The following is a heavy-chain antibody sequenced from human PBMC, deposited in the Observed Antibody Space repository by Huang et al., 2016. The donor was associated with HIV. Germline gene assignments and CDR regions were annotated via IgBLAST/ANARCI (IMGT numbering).Heavy chain of an antibody. J-gene: IGHJ6*02. CDR1: TFTFGASW. CDR2: NKQYESEK. CDR3: ATKTAGMDI. Sequence: VESGGRSVQPGGSIKLSCVGSTFTFGASWVSWVRQPPGKGVEVVANNKQYESEKYFVESGKGRFNISRDNARKVLFVEMDDLRVEDTAIYFCATKTAGMDIWGQGTTVTVSS. V-gene: IGHV3-7*01. D-gene: IGHD1-7*01.